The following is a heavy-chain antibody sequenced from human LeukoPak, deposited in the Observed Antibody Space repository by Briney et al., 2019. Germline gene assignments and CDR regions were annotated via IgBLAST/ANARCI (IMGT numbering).Heavy chain of an antibody. D-gene: IGHD6-19*01. CDR3: ASETLAVAGPGAFDI. J-gene: IGHJ3*02. V-gene: IGHV3-30-3*01. CDR2: ISYDGSNK. CDR1: EFTFSNYA. Sequence: GGSLRLSCAASEFTFSNYAMHWVRQAPGKGLEWVAVISYDGSNKYYADSVKGRFTISRDNSKNTLYLQMNSLRAEDTAVYYCASETLAVAGPGAFDIWGQGTMVTVSS.